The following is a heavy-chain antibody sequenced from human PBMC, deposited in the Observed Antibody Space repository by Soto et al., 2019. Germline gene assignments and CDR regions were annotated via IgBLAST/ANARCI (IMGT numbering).Heavy chain of an antibody. J-gene: IGHJ6*02. Sequence: PGESLKISCKGSGYSFTSYWHGWVRHMPGKGLEWMGIIYPAESDTRYSPSFQGPVTISADKSISTASLQWSSLKAPDNAMYSCATPGLEGTHSDRYYYVYGMDVWGQGTPVTVSS. CDR1: GYSFTSYW. V-gene: IGHV5-51*01. D-gene: IGHD2-21*01. CDR3: ATPGLEGTHSDRYYYVYGMDV. CDR2: IYPAESDT.